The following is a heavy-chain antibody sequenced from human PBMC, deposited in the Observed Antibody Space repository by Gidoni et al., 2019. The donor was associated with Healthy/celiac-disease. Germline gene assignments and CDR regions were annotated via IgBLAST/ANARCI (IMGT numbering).Heavy chain of an antibody. V-gene: IGHV1-18*01. J-gene: IGHJ2*01. CDR3: ARSTPIAVAGFSGNWYFDL. Sequence: QVQLVQSGAEVKKPGASVKVSCKASGYTFTSYGISWVRQAPGQGLEWMGWISAYNGNTNYAQKLQGRVTMTTDTSTSTAYMELRSLRSDDTAVYYCARSTPIAVAGFSGNWYFDLWGRGTLVTVSS. CDR2: ISAYNGNT. D-gene: IGHD6-19*01. CDR1: GYTFTSYG.